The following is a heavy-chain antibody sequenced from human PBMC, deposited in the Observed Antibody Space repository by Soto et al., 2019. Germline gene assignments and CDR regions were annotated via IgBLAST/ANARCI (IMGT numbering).Heavy chain of an antibody. CDR3: ARDQSDV. J-gene: IGHJ6*02. V-gene: IGHV1-69*04. CDR1: GGTFGSCT. Sequence: SVKVSCKASGGTFGSCTISWVRQAPGQGLEWMGRIIPILGIANYAQKFQGRVTITADKSTSTAYMELSSLRSEDTAVYYCARDQSDVWGQGTTVTVSS. CDR2: IIPILGIA.